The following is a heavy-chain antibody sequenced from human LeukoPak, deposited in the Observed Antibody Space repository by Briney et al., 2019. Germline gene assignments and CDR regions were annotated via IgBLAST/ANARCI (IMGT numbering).Heavy chain of an antibody. V-gene: IGHV3-73*01. D-gene: IGHD6-6*01. Sequence: GGSLRLSCAASGFTFSGSAMHWVRQASGKGLEWVGRIRSKANSYATAYAASVKGRFTISRDNSKNTLYLQMNSLRAEDTAVYYCAKRASYYFDYWGQGTLVTVSS. CDR1: GFTFSGSA. J-gene: IGHJ4*02. CDR3: AKRASYYFDY. CDR2: IRSKANSYAT.